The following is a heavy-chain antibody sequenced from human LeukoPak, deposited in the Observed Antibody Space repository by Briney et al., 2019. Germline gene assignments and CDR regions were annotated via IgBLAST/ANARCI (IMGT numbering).Heavy chain of an antibody. CDR3: ATFQAITIFGVVTYYFDY. CDR2: FDPEDGET. CDR1: GYTLTELS. V-gene: IGHV1-24*01. D-gene: IGHD3-3*01. J-gene: IGHJ4*02. Sequence: GASVKVSCKVSGYTLTELSMHWVRQAPGKGLEWMGGFDPEDGETIYAQKFQGRVTMTEDTSTDTAYMELSSLRSEDTAVYYCATFQAITIFGVVTYYFDYWGQGTLVTVSS.